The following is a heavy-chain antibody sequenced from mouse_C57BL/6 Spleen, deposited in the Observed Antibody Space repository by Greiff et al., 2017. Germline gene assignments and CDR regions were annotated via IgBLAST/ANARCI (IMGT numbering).Heavy chain of an antibody. V-gene: IGHV1-20*01. CDR1: GYSFTGYF. CDR3: ANGGYYGSSSDAMGY. D-gene: IGHD1-1*01. Sequence: EVQRVESGPELVKPGDSVKISCKASGYSFTGYFMNWVMQSHGKSLEWIGRINPYNGDTFYNQKFKGKATLTVDKSSSTAHMELRSLTSEDSAVYYCANGGYYGSSSDAMGYWGQGTSVTVSS. CDR2: INPYNGDT. J-gene: IGHJ4*01.